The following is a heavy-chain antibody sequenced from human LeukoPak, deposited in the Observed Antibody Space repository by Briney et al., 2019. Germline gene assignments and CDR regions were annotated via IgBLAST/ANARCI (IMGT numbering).Heavy chain of an antibody. CDR3: AKGSGYYRRDFDY. J-gene: IGHJ4*02. D-gene: IGHD3-22*01. CDR1: GFTVSSNY. V-gene: IGHV3-23*01. Sequence: GGSLRLSCAASGFTVSSNYMSWVRQAPGKGLKWVSAISGGGGGTYYADSVKGRFTISRDNSKNTLYLQMNSLRAEDTAVYYCAKGSGYYRRDFDYWGQGTLVTVSS. CDR2: ISGGGGGT.